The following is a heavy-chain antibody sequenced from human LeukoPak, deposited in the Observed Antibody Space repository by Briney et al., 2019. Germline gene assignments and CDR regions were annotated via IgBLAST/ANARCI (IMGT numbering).Heavy chain of an antibody. V-gene: IGHV3-53*01. CDR2: LYTGGET. CDR3: ARGFAPAYNFGVFDY. J-gene: IGHJ4*02. CDR1: GFTVSNNY. Sequence: GGSLRLSCAASGFTVSNNYMIWVSQAPGKGLEWVSLLYTGGETNYADSVKGRFTISRDTSKNTVSLHMSSLRAEDTAVYYCARGFAPAYNFGVFDYWGQGTLVTVSS. D-gene: IGHD5-18*01.